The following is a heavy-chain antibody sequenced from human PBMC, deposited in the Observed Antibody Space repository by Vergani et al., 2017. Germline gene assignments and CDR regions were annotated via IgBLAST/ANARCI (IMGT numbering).Heavy chain of an antibody. Sequence: EVQLLESGGGLVQPGGSLRLSCAASGFTFSSYAMSWVRQAPGKGLEWVSAISGSGGSTYYADSVKGRFTISRDNSKNTLYLQMNSLRSEDTAVYYCARLGGIAVAPTQDAFDIWGQGTMVTVSS. CDR2: ISGSGGST. CDR1: GFTFSSYA. V-gene: IGHV3-23*01. CDR3: ARLGGIAVAPTQDAFDI. D-gene: IGHD6-19*01. J-gene: IGHJ3*02.